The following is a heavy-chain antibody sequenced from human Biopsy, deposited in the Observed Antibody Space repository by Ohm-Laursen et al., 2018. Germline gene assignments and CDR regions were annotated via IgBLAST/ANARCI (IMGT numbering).Heavy chain of an antibody. Sequence: SVKVSCKASGGTFTNYAISWVRQAPGQGLEWMGGIIPIFGTANYAQKFQGRVTITADESTSAAYIELSSLRSDDTAVYYCVGDALGGGSYRFFYWGQGSLVTVSS. V-gene: IGHV1-69*13. D-gene: IGHD1-26*01. CDR1: GGTFTNYA. J-gene: IGHJ4*02. CDR2: IIPIFGTA. CDR3: VGDALGGGSYRFFY.